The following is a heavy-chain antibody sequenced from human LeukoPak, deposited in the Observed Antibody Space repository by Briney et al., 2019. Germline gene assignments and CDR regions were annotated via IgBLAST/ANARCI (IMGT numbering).Heavy chain of an antibody. D-gene: IGHD2-15*01. CDR3: TKGSASARPYYFDY. CDR2: ITHSGGDT. Sequence: GESLRLSCGGSGFTFSNYAMSWVRQAPGKGLEWVSAITHSGGDTYHADSVKGRFTISRDNSKNTLYLQMNSLRVEDTAVYYCTKGSASARPYYFDYWGQGSLLTVSS. V-gene: IGHV3-23*01. J-gene: IGHJ4*02. CDR1: GFTFSNYA.